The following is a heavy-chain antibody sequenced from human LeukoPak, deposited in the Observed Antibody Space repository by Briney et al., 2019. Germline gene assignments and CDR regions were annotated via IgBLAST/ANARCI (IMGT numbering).Heavy chain of an antibody. D-gene: IGHD3-22*01. CDR2: ISGSGGST. CDR3: AKDRIVVVIRRPDAFDI. CDR1: GFTFSSYA. J-gene: IGHJ3*02. Sequence: GGSLRLSCAASGFTFSSYAMSWVRQAPGKGLEWVSAISGSGGSTYYADSVKGRFTISRDNSKNTLYLQMNSLRAEDTAVYYCAKDRIVVVIRRPDAFDIWGQGTMVTVSS. V-gene: IGHV3-23*01.